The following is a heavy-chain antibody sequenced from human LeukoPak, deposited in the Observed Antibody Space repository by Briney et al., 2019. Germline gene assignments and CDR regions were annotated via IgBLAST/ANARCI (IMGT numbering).Heavy chain of an antibody. Sequence: PSETLSLTCAVYGGSFSGYYWSWIRQPPGKGLEWIGEINHSGSTSYNPSLKSRVTISVDTSKNQFSLKLSSVTAADTAVYYCARGRRYYDSSGYPKLDYWGQGTLVTVSS. V-gene: IGHV4-34*01. J-gene: IGHJ4*02. CDR3: ARGRRYYDSSGYPKLDY. D-gene: IGHD3-22*01. CDR1: GGSFSGYY. CDR2: INHSGST.